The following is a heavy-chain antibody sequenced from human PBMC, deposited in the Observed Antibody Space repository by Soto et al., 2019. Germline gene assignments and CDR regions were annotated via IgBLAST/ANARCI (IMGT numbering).Heavy chain of an antibody. V-gene: IGHV4-4*02. Sequence: QVQLQESGPGLVKASGTLSLTCDVSGGSISRGYWWTWVRQPPGKGLEWIGEIYDSGTTNYNPSPKNRCPISVDKARNSLFLKVSSGTGADTALFYCGSGGGLGTIWYEGGFYSWGQGTLVTVS. CDR3: GSGGGLGTIWYEGGFYS. CDR1: GGSISRGYW. D-gene: IGHD6-13*01. J-gene: IGHJ4*02. CDR2: IYDSGTT.